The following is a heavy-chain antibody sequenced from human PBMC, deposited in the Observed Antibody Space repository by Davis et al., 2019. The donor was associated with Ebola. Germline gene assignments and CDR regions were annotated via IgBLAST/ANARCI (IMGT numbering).Heavy chain of an antibody. V-gene: IGHV3-48*02. D-gene: IGHD5-24*01. CDR3: ARDYNYSFDY. CDR2: ISGNMAEI. CDR1: GFTFSSYP. J-gene: IGHJ4*02. Sequence: PGGSLRLSCAASGFTFSSYPMSWVRQAPGKGLEWVSYISGNMAEIYYADSVKGRFTISRSNAKNSLYLQMNNLRDEDTAVYYCARDYNYSFDYWGQGALVTVSS.